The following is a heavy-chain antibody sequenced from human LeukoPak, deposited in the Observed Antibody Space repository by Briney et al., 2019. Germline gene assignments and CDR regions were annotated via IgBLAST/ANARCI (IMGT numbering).Heavy chain of an antibody. Sequence: APVKISCKAPGYTFTGYYMHWVRQAPVQGLEWMGWINPNSGGTNYAQKFQGRVTMTRDTSISTAYMELSRLRSDDTAVYYCARDLGDYGDYVNWFDPWGQGTLVTVSS. V-gene: IGHV1-2*02. D-gene: IGHD4-17*01. CDR2: INPNSGGT. CDR3: ARDLGDYGDYVNWFDP. CDR1: GYTFTGYY. J-gene: IGHJ5*02.